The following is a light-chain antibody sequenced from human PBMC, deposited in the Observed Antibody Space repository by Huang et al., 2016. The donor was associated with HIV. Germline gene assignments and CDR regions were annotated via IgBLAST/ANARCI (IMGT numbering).Light chain of an antibody. CDR2: ATS. CDR3: QQYHSLPWT. CDR1: QGIGNS. J-gene: IGKJ1*01. Sequence: DIQMTQSPSSLSASVGDRVTITCRASQGIGNSLAWYQQKPEKAPRLLLYATSTLESGVPSRFSGGGSGTHSTLTINTLQPEDIASYYCQQYHSLPWTFGQGTKVEIK. V-gene: IGKV1-NL1*01.